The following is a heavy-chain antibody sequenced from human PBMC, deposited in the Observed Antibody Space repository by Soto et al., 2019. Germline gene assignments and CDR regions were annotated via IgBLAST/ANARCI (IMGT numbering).Heavy chain of an antibody. CDR2: ISVYNGFT. CDR1: GYTFPTYG. V-gene: IGHV1-18*01. J-gene: IGHJ4*02. Sequence: QVQLVQSGAEVKKPGASVRVSCRASGYTFPTYGIAWVRQAPGQGLEWMGWISVYNGFTHYAQKFRGRVTVTAETSTSTVYMELRILTSDDTAVYYCAREFEGQSSSWPFDYWGQGTLVTVSS. D-gene: IGHD6-13*01. CDR3: AREFEGQSSSWPFDY.